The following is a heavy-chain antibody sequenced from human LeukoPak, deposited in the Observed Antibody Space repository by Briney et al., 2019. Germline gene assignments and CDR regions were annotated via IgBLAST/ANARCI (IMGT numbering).Heavy chain of an antibody. CDR2: IWYDGSNK. J-gene: IGHJ4*02. D-gene: IGHD3-22*01. Sequence: PGGSLRLSCAASGFTFSSYGMHWVRQAPGKGLEWVAVIWYDGSNKYYADSVKGRFTISRDNSRNTLYLQMNSLRAEDTAVYYCAREPPPMIVVWGSDYWGQGTLVTVSS. CDR3: AREPPPMIVVWGSDY. CDR1: GFTFSSYG. V-gene: IGHV3-33*01.